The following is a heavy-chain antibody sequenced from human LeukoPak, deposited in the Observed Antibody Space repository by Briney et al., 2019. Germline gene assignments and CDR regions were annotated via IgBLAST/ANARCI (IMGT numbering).Heavy chain of an antibody. CDR1: GFTFTSYA. CDR3: AKGGIQLWSPGAY. J-gene: IGHJ4*02. V-gene: IGHV3-23*01. CDR2: ISDSSDTT. D-gene: IGHD5-18*01. Sequence: GGSLRLSRAASGFTFTSYAMSWVRQAPGKGLEWVSVISDSSDTTFYAHSVKGRFTISRDNSKNTLYLQMNSLRAEDTAVYYCAKGGIQLWSPGAYWGRGTLVTVSS.